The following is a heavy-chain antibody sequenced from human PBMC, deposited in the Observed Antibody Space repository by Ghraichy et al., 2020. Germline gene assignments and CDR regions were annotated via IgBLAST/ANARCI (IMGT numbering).Heavy chain of an antibody. CDR1: GFTFSNAW. J-gene: IGHJ6*02. CDR2: IKSKTDGGTT. Sequence: GGSLRLSCAASGFTFSNAWMSWVRQAPGKRLEWVGRIKSKTDGGTTDYAAPVKGRFTISRDDSKNTLYLQMNSLKTEDTAVYYCTTERCSSTSCYTAAYYYGMDVWGQGTTVTVSS. D-gene: IGHD2-2*02. CDR3: TTERCSSTSCYTAAYYYGMDV. V-gene: IGHV3-15*01.